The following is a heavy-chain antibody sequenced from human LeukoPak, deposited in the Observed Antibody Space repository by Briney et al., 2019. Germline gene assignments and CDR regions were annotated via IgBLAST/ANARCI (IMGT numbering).Heavy chain of an antibody. V-gene: IGHV4-34*01. CDR2: INRSGST. CDR1: GVSFSGYY. Sequence: MSSETLCLTCAVYGVSFSGYYWSWIRQPPGKGLEWIGEINRSGSTNYNPSLKSRVTISVDTSKNQFSLKLSSVTAADTAVYYCARGGGYNHFDYWGQGTLVTVSS. J-gene: IGHJ4*02. D-gene: IGHD5-24*01. CDR3: ARGGGYNHFDY.